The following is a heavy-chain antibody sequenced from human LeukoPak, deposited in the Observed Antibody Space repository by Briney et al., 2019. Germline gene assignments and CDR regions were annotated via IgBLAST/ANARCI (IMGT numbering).Heavy chain of an antibody. D-gene: IGHD4-23*01. J-gene: IGHJ4*02. CDR2: ISYNGRNE. CDR1: GFTFSRNN. V-gene: IGHV3-30*04. Sequence: PGRSLRLSCAASGFTFSRNNMHWVRQAPGKGLEWVTSISYNGRNEYYADSVKGRFTISRDNSKNTLYLQINSLRTEDTAVYYCARAEGYGGELDSWGQGTLVTVSS. CDR3: ARAEGYGGELDS.